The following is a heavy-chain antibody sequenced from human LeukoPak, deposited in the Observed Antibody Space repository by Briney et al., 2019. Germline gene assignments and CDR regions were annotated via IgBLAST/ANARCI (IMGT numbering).Heavy chain of an antibody. D-gene: IGHD3-10*01. CDR3: ARDDGVTMVRGVISTFDY. J-gene: IGHJ4*02. CDR1: GYTFTGYY. V-gene: IGHV1-2*02. CDR2: INPNSGGT. Sequence: ASVKASCKASGYTFTGYYMHWVRQAPGQGLEWMGWINPNSGGTNYAQKFQGRVTMTRDTSISTAYMELSRLRSDDTAVYYCARDDGVTMVRGVISTFDYWGQGTLVTVSS.